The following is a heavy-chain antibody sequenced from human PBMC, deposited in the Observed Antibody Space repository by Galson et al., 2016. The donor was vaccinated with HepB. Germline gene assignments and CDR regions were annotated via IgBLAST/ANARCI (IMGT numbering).Heavy chain of an antibody. Sequence: SLRLSCAASGFIFSSYEMNWVRQAPGKGLEWVSYISSSGSTIYYADSVKGRFTISRDNAKNSLYLQTNSLRAEDTAVYYCAVAALTTYYYDMDVWGQGTTVTVSS. V-gene: IGHV3-48*03. CDR2: ISSSGSTI. CDR1: GFIFSSYE. D-gene: IGHD6-6*01. J-gene: IGHJ6*02. CDR3: AVAALTTYYYDMDV.